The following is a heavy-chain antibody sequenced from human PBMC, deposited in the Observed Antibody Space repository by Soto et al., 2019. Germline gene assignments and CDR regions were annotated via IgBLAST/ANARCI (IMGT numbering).Heavy chain of an antibody. CDR2: IYPGDSDT. CDR1: AYSFTSYW. Sequence: GESLKISCKGSAYSFTSYWIGWVRQMPGKGLELMGIIYPGDSDTRYSPSFQGQVTISADKSISTAYLQWSSLQASDSAVYYCARQAVYSSGWTSWGQGTLVTVSS. D-gene: IGHD6-25*01. J-gene: IGHJ5*02. V-gene: IGHV5-51*01. CDR3: ARQAVYSSGWTS.